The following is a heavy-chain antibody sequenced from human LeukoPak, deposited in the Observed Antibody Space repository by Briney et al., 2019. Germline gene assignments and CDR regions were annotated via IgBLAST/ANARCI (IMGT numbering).Heavy chain of an antibody. CDR1: GASINSYY. J-gene: IGHJ5*02. V-gene: IGHV4-59*01. CDR2: TYNSEST. Sequence: SETLSLTCSVSGASINSYYWNWIRQPPGKGLEWIGNTYNSESTNYNPSLKSRVTLSLDTSKNQFSLKMSSVTAADTAVYYCAKDWELGSWGRGTLVTISS. CDR3: AKDWELGS. D-gene: IGHD1-26*01.